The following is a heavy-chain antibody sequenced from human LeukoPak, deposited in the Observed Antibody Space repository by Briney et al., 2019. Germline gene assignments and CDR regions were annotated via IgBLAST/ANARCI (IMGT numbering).Heavy chain of an antibody. V-gene: IGHV4-59*01. CDR3: AKTDLPYYYGSGTT. CDR1: GGSLGSYY. CDR2: IYYSGST. J-gene: IGHJ4*02. D-gene: IGHD3-10*01. Sequence: TSETLSLTCTLSGGSLGSYYWSWIRQPPGKGLEWLGYIYYSGSTNYNPSLKSRVTISIDTSKNQFSLKLSSVSAADTAVYYCAKTDLPYYYGSGTTWGQGTLVTVSS.